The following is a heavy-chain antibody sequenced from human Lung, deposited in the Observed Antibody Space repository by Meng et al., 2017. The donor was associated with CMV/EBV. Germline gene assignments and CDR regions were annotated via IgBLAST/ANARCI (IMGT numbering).Heavy chain of an antibody. Sequence: ESXKISXKGSGYSFTSYWIGWVRQMPGKGLEWMGFIYPRDSDTRYIPSFQGQVTISADKSISTAYLQGSSLKASDTAMYHCERGVYSSLSNLFDPWGPGXLVTVSS. V-gene: IGHV5-51*01. J-gene: IGHJ5*02. CDR2: IYPRDSDT. CDR3: ERGVYSSLSNLFDP. CDR1: GYSFTSYW. D-gene: IGHD6-6*01.